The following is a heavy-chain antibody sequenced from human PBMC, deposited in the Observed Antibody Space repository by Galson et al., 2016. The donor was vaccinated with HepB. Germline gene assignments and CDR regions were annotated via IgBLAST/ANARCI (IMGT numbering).Heavy chain of an antibody. Sequence: SLRLSCAASGFTFSSYWMQWVRQGPGKGLEWVSRINNDGNSIAYADSVKGRFTVSRDNSKKTLFLQLNSLRAEDTATYYCARLSWYYQNYFDSWGQGTLVTVSS. D-gene: IGHD2-2*01. J-gene: IGHJ4*02. V-gene: IGHV3-74*03. CDR1: GFTFSSYW. CDR2: INNDGNSI. CDR3: ARLSWYYQNYFDS.